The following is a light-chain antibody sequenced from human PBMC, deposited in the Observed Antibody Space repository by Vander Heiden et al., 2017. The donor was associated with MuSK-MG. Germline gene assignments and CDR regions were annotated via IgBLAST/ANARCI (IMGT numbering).Light chain of an antibody. CDR2: DVS. V-gene: IGLV2-14*03. CDR1: SSDVGGYNY. CDR3: SSYTSSSTLVV. J-gene: IGLJ2*01. Sequence: QSALTHPASVSGSPGKSIPISCTGTSSDVGGYNYVSWYQQHPGKAPKLMIHDVSNRPSGVSNRFSGSKSGNTASLTISGLQAEDEADYYCSSYTSSSTLVVFGGGTKLTVL.